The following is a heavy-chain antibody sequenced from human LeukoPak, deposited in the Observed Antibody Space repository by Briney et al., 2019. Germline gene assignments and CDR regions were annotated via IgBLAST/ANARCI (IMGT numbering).Heavy chain of an antibody. CDR1: GFIVSSNY. V-gene: IGHV3-66*02. CDR2: IYSGGST. J-gene: IGHJ4*02. D-gene: IGHD5-18*01. CDR3: ARGPYTTMVDDY. Sequence: GGSLRLSCAASGFIVSSNYMNWVRQAPGKGLEWVSIIYSGGSTYYADSVKGRFTISRDNSKNTLYLQMNSLRAEDTAIYYCARGPYTTMVDDYGRQGTRVSVPS.